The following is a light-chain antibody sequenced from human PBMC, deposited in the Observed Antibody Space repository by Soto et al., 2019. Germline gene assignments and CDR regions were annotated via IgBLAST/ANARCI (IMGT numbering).Light chain of an antibody. Sequence: QSVLTQPRSVSGSPGQSVTISCTGTSSDVGVYNYVSWYKQYPGKAPKIMIYDVSKRPSGVPDRFSGSKSDNTASLTISGLQAEDEADYYCCSYAGSYTFVFGIGTKV. J-gene: IGLJ1*01. V-gene: IGLV2-11*01. CDR3: CSYAGSYTFV. CDR2: DVS. CDR1: SSDVGVYNY.